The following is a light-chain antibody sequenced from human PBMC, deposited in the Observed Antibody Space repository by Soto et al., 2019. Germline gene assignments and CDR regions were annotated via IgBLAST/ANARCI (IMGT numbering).Light chain of an antibody. Sequence: QSVLTQPPSASGSPGQSFAISCTGTKNDIGVYDSVSWYQHHPCKAPRLSIYEVVQRPSGDPERFSGSKSGNTASLTASGLHAPDEADYLCKSYAGSNTYVFGSGTKGHVL. CDR1: KNDIGVYDS. CDR3: KSYAGSNTYV. V-gene: IGLV2-8*01. CDR2: EVV. J-gene: IGLJ1*01.